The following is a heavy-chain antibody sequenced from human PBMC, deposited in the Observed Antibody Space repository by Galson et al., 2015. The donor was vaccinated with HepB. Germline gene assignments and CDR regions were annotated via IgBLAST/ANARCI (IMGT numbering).Heavy chain of an antibody. CDR3: ARVLPMRGDV. Sequence: SLRLSCAASGFTFSSYGMHWVRQAPGKGLEWVAVISYDGSNKYYADSVKGRFTIFRDNAKNSLYLQMNSLRAEDTAVYYCARVLPMRGDVWGKGTTVTVSS. CDR2: ISYDGSNK. D-gene: IGHD2/OR15-2a*01. CDR1: GFTFSSYG. V-gene: IGHV3-30*03. J-gene: IGHJ6*04.